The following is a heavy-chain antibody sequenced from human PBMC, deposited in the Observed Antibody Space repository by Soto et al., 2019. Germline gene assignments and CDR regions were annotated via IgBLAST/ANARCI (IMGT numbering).Heavy chain of an antibody. CDR2: ISSSSSYI. CDR1: GFTFSSYS. D-gene: IGHD2-2*01. J-gene: IGHJ4*02. Sequence: EVQLVESGGGLVKPGGSLRLSCAASGFTFSSYSMNWVRQAPGKGLEWVSSISSSSSYIYYADSVKGRFTISRDNAKNSLYLQMNSLRAEDTAVYYCARALELIVVVPAAIPPIDYWGQGTLVTVSS. V-gene: IGHV3-21*01. CDR3: ARALELIVVVPAAIPPIDY.